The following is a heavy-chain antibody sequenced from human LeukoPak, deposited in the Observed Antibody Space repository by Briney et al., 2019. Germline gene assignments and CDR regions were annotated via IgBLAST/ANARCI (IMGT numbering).Heavy chain of an antibody. J-gene: IGHJ4*02. D-gene: IGHD6-19*01. CDR3: ASDGYSSGWYSLSLAGSFDY. CDR1: GYTFTSYD. CDR2: MNPNSGNT. V-gene: IGHV1-8*01. Sequence: ASVKVSCKASGYTFTSYDINWVRQATGQGLEWMGWMNPNSGNTGYAQKFQGRVTMTRNTSISTAYMELSSLRSEDTAVYYCASDGYSSGWYSLSLAGSFDYWGQGTLVTVSS.